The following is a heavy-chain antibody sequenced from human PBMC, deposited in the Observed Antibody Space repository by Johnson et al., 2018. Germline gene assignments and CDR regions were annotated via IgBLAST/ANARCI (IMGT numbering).Heavy chain of an antibody. CDR3: AKAPVGWLGEGAEYFQH. CDR1: GFTFDDYA. CDR2: ISWNSGSK. J-gene: IGHJ1*01. Sequence: VQLVESGGGLVQPGRSLRLSCAASGFTFDDYAMHWVRQAPGKGLEWVSGISWNSGSKGYADSVKGRVTISRDNAKNPLYLQMNSLRAEDTALYYCAKAPVGWLGEGAEYFQHWGQGTLVTVSS. V-gene: IGHV3-9*01. D-gene: IGHD3-3*01.